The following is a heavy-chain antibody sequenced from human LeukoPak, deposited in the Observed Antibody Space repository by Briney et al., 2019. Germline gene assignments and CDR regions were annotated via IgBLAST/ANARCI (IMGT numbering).Heavy chain of an antibody. Sequence: GGSLRLSCAASGFTVSSNYMSWVRQAPGKGLEWVSVIYSGGSTYYADSVKGRFTISRDNSKNTLYLQMNSLRAEDTAVYYCAKDLAVAGSSWFDPWGQGTLVTVSS. D-gene: IGHD6-19*01. J-gene: IGHJ5*02. CDR3: AKDLAVAGSSWFDP. V-gene: IGHV3-53*01. CDR2: IYSGGST. CDR1: GFTVSSNY.